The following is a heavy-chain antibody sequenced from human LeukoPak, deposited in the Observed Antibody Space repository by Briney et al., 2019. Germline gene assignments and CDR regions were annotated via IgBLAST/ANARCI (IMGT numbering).Heavy chain of an antibody. CDR3: ARGLEYSGYDPNNWFDP. CDR2: IYHSGST. Sequence: SQTLSLTCAVPGGSISSGGYSWSWIRQPPGKGLEWIGYIYHSGSTYYNPSLKSRVTISVDRSKNQFSLKLSSVTAADTAVYYCARGLEYSGYDPNNWFDPWGQGTLVTVSS. CDR1: GGSISSGGYS. V-gene: IGHV4-30-2*01. D-gene: IGHD5-12*01. J-gene: IGHJ5*02.